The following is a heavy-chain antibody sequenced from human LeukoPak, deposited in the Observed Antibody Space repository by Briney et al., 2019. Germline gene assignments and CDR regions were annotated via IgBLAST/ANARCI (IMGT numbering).Heavy chain of an antibody. V-gene: IGHV1-18*01. J-gene: IGHJ6*02. D-gene: IGHD6-13*01. CDR2: ISAYNGNT. CDR1: VYTLTSFG. CDR3: ARYQLVHNPGRSYYYYGIDV. Sequence: GASVNVSSKASVYTLTSFGISCVRQAPGQGLEWMGWISAYNGNTNYAQKLQGRVTMTTDTSTSTASKELRSLRSADTAVNYCARYQLVHNPGRSYYYYGIDVWGQGTTVTVSS.